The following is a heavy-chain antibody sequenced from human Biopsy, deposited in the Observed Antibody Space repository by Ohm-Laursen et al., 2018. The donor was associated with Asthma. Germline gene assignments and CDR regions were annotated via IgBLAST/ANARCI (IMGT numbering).Heavy chain of an antibody. V-gene: IGHV1-69*15. J-gene: IGHJ4*02. D-gene: IGHD2-2*01. CDR1: GGTFSSNS. Sequence: SSVKVSCKASGGTFSSNSINWVRQAPGQGLEWMGRIFPIFGPTNYAQKFQGRVTISADDSTSTAYMELSSLSSEDTALYYCARGPEYVRSSGALDYWGQGTLVTVSS. CDR3: ARGPEYVRSSGALDY. CDR2: IFPIFGPT.